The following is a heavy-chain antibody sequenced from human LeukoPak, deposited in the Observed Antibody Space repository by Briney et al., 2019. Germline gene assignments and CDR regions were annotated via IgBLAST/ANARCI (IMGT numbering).Heavy chain of an antibody. CDR3: ARVVYYGSSPGFFDY. Sequence: PSETLSLTCAVSGGSISSGGYSWSWIRQPPGKGLEWIGYIYHSGSTYYNPSLKSRVTISVDRSKNQFSLKLSSVTAADTAVYYCARVVYYGSSPGFFDYWGQGTLVTVSS. D-gene: IGHD3-10*01. V-gene: IGHV4-30-2*01. J-gene: IGHJ4*02. CDR2: IYHSGST. CDR1: GGSISSGGYS.